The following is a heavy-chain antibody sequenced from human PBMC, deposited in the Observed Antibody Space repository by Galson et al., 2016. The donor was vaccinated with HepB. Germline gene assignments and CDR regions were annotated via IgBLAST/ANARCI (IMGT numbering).Heavy chain of an antibody. J-gene: IGHJ4*02. CDR3: ARGGASDASGY. CDR1: GFSVSNNY. V-gene: IGHV3-53*01. CDR2: IYSGGGT. D-gene: IGHD2-21*02. Sequence: SLRLSCAASGFSVSNNYMTWVRQAPGKGLEWASLIYSGGGTSFADSVKGRFTISRDNSENTLYLQMNSLRAEDTAVYYCARGGASDASGYWGQGTLVTVSS.